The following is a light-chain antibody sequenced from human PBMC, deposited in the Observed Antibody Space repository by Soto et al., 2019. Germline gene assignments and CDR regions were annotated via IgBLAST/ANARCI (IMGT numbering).Light chain of an antibody. Sequence: DIVMTQSPLSLPVTPGEPASISCRSSQSLVYSNGYNYLNWYLQKPGQSPQLLIYLGSNRASGVPDRFSGRGSGTDFTLKISRVEAEDVGVYYCMQALHTPLTFGGGTKVEIK. V-gene: IGKV2-28*01. J-gene: IGKJ4*01. CDR2: LGS. CDR3: MQALHTPLT. CDR1: QSLVYSNGYNY.